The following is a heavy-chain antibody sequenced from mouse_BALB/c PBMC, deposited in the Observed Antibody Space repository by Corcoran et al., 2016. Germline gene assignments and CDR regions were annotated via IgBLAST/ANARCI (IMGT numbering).Heavy chain of an antibody. Sequence: EVQLQQSGPELVKPGASVKMSCKASGYTFTSYVMHWVKQKPGQGVEWIGYINPYNDGTKYNEKFKGKATLTSDKSSSTAYMELSSLTSEDSAVYYCARRMGKDAMDYWGQGTSVTVSS. V-gene: IGHV1S136*01. CDR3: ARRMGKDAMDY. J-gene: IGHJ4*01. D-gene: IGHD2-1*01. CDR1: GYTFTSYV. CDR2: INPYNDGT.